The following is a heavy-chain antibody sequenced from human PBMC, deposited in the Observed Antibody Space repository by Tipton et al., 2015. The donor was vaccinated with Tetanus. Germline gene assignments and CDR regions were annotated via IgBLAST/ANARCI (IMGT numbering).Heavy chain of an antibody. CDR1: GFTFSSYG. D-gene: IGHD4-11*01. CDR2: IWDDGSNT. Sequence: SLRLSCAASGFTFSSYGMHWVRQAPGKGLEWVALIWDDGSNTYYADSVRGRFTISRDNSKNTLFLQMNSLRAEDTAMYYCARDFDYKADYWGQGTLVTVSS. J-gene: IGHJ4*02. CDR3: ARDFDYKADY. V-gene: IGHV3-33*01.